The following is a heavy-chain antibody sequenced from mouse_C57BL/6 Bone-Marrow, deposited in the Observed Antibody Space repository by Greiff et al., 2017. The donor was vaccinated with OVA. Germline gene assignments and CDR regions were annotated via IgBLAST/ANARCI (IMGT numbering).Heavy chain of an antibody. CDR1: GYTFTDYY. J-gene: IGHJ2*01. Sequence: EVQLQESGPVLVKPGASVKMSCKASGYTFTDYYMNWVKQSHGKSLEWIGVINPYNGGTSYNQKFKGKATLTVDKSSSTAYIELNSLTSEDSAVYYCARYGNYGMYYFDYWGQGTTLTVSS. CDR2: INPYNGGT. V-gene: IGHV1-19*01. D-gene: IGHD2-1*01. CDR3: ARYGNYGMYYFDY.